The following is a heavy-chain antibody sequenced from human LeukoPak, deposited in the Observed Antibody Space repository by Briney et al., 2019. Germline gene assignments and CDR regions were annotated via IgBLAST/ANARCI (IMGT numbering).Heavy chain of an antibody. CDR2: IYPGDSDT. CDR1: GYSFTSYW. J-gene: IGHJ3*02. V-gene: IGHV5-51*01. CDR3: ARRYLVRGVITHAFDI. Sequence: GESLKISCKGSGYSFTSYWIGWVRQMPGKGLEWMGIIYPGDSDTRYSPSFQGQVTISADKSISTAYLQWSSLKASDTAMYYCARRYLVRGVITHAFDIWGQRTMGTVSS. D-gene: IGHD3-10*02.